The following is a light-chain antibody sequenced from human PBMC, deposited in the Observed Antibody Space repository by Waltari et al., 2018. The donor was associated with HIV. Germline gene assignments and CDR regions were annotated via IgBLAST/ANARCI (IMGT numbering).Light chain of an antibody. Sequence: VTITCRPSHNISGFLNWYQQKPGKAPKLLVFATSSLQSGVPSRFKGSASGMDFSLTINSLHPEDFATYYCQQSFSGFSFGPGTSVD. CDR2: ATS. V-gene: IGKV1-39*01. CDR1: HNISGF. CDR3: QQSFSGFS. J-gene: IGKJ3*01.